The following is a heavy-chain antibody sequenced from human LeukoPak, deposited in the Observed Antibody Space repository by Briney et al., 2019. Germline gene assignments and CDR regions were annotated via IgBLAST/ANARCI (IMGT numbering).Heavy chain of an antibody. D-gene: IGHD5-12*01. V-gene: IGHV3-21*04. CDR3: AKDSNTGGYSFGS. Sequence: MAGGSLRLSCAASGFTFSSYAMSWVRQAPGKGLEWVSSISSSSSYKYYADSVRGRFTISRDNSKNSLSLEMNSLRTEDTALYYCAKDSNTGGYSFGSWGQGTLVTVTS. CDR2: ISSSSSYK. CDR1: GFTFSSYA. J-gene: IGHJ4*02.